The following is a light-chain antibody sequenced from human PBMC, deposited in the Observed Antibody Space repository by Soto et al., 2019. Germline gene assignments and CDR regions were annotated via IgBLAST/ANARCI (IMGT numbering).Light chain of an antibody. CDR2: TTS. CDR3: QQCGGSPLFS. J-gene: IGKJ3*01. CDR1: ESVTSSC. V-gene: IGKV3-20*01. Sequence: EIVLTQSPDTLSLSPGERATLSCTASESVTSSCLAWYQRKPGQAPRLLIHTTSTRATDIPDRFSCSGSGTDFTLTISRLEPEDFAVYYCQQCGGSPLFSFGPGTRVDI.